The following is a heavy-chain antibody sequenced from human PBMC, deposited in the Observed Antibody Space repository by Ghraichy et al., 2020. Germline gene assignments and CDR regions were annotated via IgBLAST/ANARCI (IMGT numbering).Heavy chain of an antibody. V-gene: IGHV1-69*01. D-gene: IGHD3-10*01. J-gene: IGHJ3*02. CDR2: GIPIFGAA. Sequence: SWGRRAPGRGLEWVGGGIPIFGAANYAQKFQGRVTLTAAASTSSVYMDLSSLRSEDPAVYYCARLHKAITLVRGVIGGAFDIWGQGTMVTVSS. CDR3: ARLHKAITLVRGVIGGAFDI.